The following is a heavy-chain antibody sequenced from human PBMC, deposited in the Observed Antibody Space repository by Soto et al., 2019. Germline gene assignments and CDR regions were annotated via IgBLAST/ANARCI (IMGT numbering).Heavy chain of an antibody. V-gene: IGHV1-46*01. CDR1: GDTFTSYY. Sequence: ASVKVSCKAPGDTFTSYYLNWVRQAPGQGLEWMGVINPHGGSTKYAQKFQGRVTMTRDTSTSTLFMELRSLRSDDTAVYYCARDRMVRGYRPYSWFDPWGQGTLVTVSS. D-gene: IGHD3-10*01. CDR2: INPHGGST. J-gene: IGHJ5*02. CDR3: ARDRMVRGYRPYSWFDP.